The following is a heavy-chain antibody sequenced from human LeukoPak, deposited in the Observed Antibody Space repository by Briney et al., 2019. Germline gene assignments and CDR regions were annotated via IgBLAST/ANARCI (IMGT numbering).Heavy chain of an antibody. Sequence: SRALSLTFALSGDSVSINSAAWNWTRHSPSRGLEWHARIYYRSKWYSDHAVALKSRITINPNTSKNQFPLQLSSVTPEDAAIYYCAREGNSGQERPFDHWGQGTLVTVSS. CDR2: IYYRSKWYS. V-gene: IGHV6-1*01. D-gene: IGHD2/OR15-2a*01. CDR3: AREGNSGQERPFDH. CDR1: GDSVSINSAA. J-gene: IGHJ4*02.